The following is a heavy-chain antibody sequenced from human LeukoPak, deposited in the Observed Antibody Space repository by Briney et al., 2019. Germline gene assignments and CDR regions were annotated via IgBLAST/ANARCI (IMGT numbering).Heavy chain of an antibody. CDR3: ASGGNPRRNWFDP. V-gene: IGHV3-21*01. CDR2: ISSSSSYI. D-gene: IGHD4-23*01. CDR1: GFTFSSYS. Sequence: GGSLRLSCAASGFTFSSYSMNWVRQAPGKGLEWVSSISSSSSYIYYADSVKGRFTISRDNAKNSLYLQMNSLRAEDTAVYYCASGGNPRRNWFDPWGQGTLVTVSS. J-gene: IGHJ5*02.